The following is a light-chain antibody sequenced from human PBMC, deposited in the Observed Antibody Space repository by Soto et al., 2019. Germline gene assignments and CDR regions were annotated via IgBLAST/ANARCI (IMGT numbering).Light chain of an antibody. V-gene: IGLV2-14*03. Sequence: QSALTQPASVSGSPGQSITISCTGSSGDIGDYKYVSWYKQHPGKAPKLMIYDVSNRPSGVSNRFSGSKSGNTASLTISGLQAEDEADYYCSSYTSTNFAIFGGGTKLTVL. CDR1: SGDIGDYKY. CDR3: SSYTSTNFAI. CDR2: DVS. J-gene: IGLJ2*01.